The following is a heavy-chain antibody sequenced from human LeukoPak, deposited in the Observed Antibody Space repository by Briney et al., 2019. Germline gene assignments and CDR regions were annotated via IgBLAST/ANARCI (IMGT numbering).Heavy chain of an antibody. V-gene: IGHV3-33*01. CDR3: ARELPWNYFDY. Sequence: GRSLRLSCAASGFTFSSYGMHWVRQAPGKGLEWVAVIWYDGSNKYYADSVKGRFTTSRDNSKNTLYLQMNSLRAEDTAVYYCARELPWNYFDYWGQGTLVTVSS. CDR2: IWYDGSNK. CDR1: GFTFSSYG. J-gene: IGHJ4*02. D-gene: IGHD1-1*01.